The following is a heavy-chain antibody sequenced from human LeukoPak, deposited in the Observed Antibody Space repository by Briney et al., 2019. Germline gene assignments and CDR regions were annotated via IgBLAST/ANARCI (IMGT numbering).Heavy chain of an antibody. CDR2: INHSGST. CDR1: GGSFRGYY. V-gene: IGHV4-34*01. D-gene: IGHD3-16*02. Sequence: PSETLSLTCAVYGGSFRGYYWGWIRQPPGKGLEGIGEINHSGSTNYNPSLKSRVTISVDTSKNQFSLKLSSVTAADTAVYYCARGGYVWGSYRHNWFDPWGQGTLVTVSS. CDR3: ARGGYVWGSYRHNWFDP. J-gene: IGHJ5*02.